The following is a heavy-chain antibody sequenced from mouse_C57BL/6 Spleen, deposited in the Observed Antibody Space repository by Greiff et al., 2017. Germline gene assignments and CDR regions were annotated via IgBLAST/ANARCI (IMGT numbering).Heavy chain of an antibody. D-gene: IGHD2-4*01. V-gene: IGHV3-6*01. CDR2: ISYDGSN. CDR1: GYSITSGYY. Sequence: VQLQQSGPGLVKPSQSLSLTCSVTGYSITSGYYWNWIRQFPGNKLEWMGYISYDGSNNYNPSLKNRISITRAKSNYQFFLKLNSVTTEDTATYYCARYYYDYDGYFDYWGQGTTLTVSS. CDR3: ARYYYDYDGYFDY. J-gene: IGHJ2*01.